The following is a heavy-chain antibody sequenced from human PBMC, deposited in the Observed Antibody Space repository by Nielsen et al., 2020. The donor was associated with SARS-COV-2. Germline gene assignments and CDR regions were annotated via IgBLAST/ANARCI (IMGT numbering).Heavy chain of an antibody. J-gene: IGHJ4*02. CDR1: GYTFTGYD. CDR2: MNPKSGST. V-gene: IGHV1-8*01. D-gene: IGHD3-9*01. Sequence: ASVKVSCKASGYTFTGYDINWVRQATGQGLEWMGWMNPKSGSTGYGEKFQGRVSMTRNTSISTAYLELSSLTSEDTAVYYCARGQFLLGDFDYWGQGTLVTVSS. CDR3: ARGQFLLGDFDY.